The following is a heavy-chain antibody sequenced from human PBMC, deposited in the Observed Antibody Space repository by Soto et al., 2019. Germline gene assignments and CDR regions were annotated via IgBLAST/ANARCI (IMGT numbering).Heavy chain of an antibody. J-gene: IGHJ5*02. CDR2: IYYSGST. D-gene: IGHD6-19*01. V-gene: IGHV4-61*01. CDR1: GGSVSSGSYY. Sequence: QVQLQESGPGLVKPSETLSLTCTVSGGSVSSGSYYWSWIRQPPGKGLEWIGYIYYSGSTNYNPSLKSRVTISVDTSKNQFSLKLSSVIAADTAVYYCARRAGWFDPWGQGTLVTVSS. CDR3: ARRAGWFDP.